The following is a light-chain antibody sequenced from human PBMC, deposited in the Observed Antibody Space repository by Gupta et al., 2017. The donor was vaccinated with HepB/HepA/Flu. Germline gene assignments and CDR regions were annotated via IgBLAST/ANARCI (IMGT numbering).Light chain of an antibody. Sequence: EIVLTQSPGTLSLSPGERATLSCRASQSVSSTYLAWYQQKPGQAPRLLIYDASARATGIPDRFSATASGTEFTLTISSLEPEDFAVYFCQQYGKSPPTFGDGTHLEIK. CDR1: QSVSSTY. J-gene: IGKJ2*01. V-gene: IGKV3-20*01. CDR3: QQYGKSPPT. CDR2: DAS.